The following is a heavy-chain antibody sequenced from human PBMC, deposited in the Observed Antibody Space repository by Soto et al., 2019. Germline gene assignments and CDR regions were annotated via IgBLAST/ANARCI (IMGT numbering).Heavy chain of an antibody. J-gene: IGHJ6*02. CDR2: IDPSDSYT. Sequence: PGESLKISCKGSGYSFTSYWISWVRQMPGKGLEWMGRIDPSDSYTKYSPSFQGHVTISADQSISTAYPQWSSLKASDTAMYYCASNKNWNYYYGMDVWGQGTTVTVSS. CDR3: ASNKNWNYYYGMDV. V-gene: IGHV5-10-1*01. D-gene: IGHD1-1*01. CDR1: GYSFTSYW.